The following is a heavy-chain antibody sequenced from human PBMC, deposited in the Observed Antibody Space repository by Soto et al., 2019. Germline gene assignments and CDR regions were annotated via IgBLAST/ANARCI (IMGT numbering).Heavy chain of an antibody. D-gene: IGHD3-9*01. CDR2: ISTFNGKT. J-gene: IGHJ3*01. V-gene: IGHV1-18*01. CDR1: RYTFTSHG. Sequence: QIQLMQSGGDVKTPGASLQFSCTTSRYTFTSHGIAWVRKAPGQGLEWMGWISTFNGKTDYAQKFQGRVTMTADTITSTVHMELRSLRSDDTGVYYCARLLTEGAAFREDAFDLWGPGTKVTVSS. CDR3: ARLLTEGAAFREDAFDL.